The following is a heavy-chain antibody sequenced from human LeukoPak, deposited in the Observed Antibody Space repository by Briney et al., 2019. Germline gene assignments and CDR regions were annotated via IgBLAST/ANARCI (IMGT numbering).Heavy chain of an antibody. D-gene: IGHD4-17*01. CDR1: GYSFTNYW. V-gene: IGHV5-51*01. Sequence: GESLKISCQGSGYSFTNYWVAWVRQMPGKGLEWMGIIYPGDSDTRYSPSFQGQVTISADKSIRTAYLQWSSLKASDTAIYYCARHHDYGDYGCFDYWGQGTLVTVSS. J-gene: IGHJ4*02. CDR3: ARHHDYGDYGCFDY. CDR2: IYPGDSDT.